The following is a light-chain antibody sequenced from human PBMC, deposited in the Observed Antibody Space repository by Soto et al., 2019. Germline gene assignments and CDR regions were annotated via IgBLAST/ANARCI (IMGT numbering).Light chain of an antibody. CDR2: GAS. Sequence: EIVLTQSPGTLSLSPGERATLSCRASQSVSSNYFAWYQQKRGQAPRLLIYGASSRASGIPTRFSGSGSGKDFTLTIRRLEPEDFAVYYCQQYDTSPRTFGQGTKVEI. V-gene: IGKV3-20*01. CDR1: QSVSSNY. J-gene: IGKJ1*01. CDR3: QQYDTSPRT.